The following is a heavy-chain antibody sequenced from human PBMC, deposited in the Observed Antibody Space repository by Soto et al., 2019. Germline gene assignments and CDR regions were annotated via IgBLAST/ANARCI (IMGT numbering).Heavy chain of an antibody. V-gene: IGHV3-30*18. J-gene: IGHJ4*02. Sequence: GGSLRLSCAASGFTFSSYGMHWVRQAPGKGLEWVAVISYDGSNKYYADSVKGRFTISRDNSKNTLYLQMNSLRAEDTAVYYCAKPRDYDSSGYYYQPLDYWGQGTLVTVSS. CDR1: GFTFSSYG. CDR2: ISYDGSNK. CDR3: AKPRDYDSSGYYYQPLDY. D-gene: IGHD3-22*01.